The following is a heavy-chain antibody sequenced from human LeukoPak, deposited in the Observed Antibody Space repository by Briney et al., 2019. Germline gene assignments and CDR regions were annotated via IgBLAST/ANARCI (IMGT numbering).Heavy chain of an antibody. CDR1: GFTFSIYW. V-gene: IGHV5-51*01. CDR2: IYPGDSDT. Sequence: GESLKISCQASGFTFSIYWIGWVRQMPGKGLEWMGIIYPGDSDTRYSPSFQGQVTISADKSISTAYLQWSSLKASDTAMYYCARRGGYEHFDYWGPGTLVTVSS. CDR3: ARRGGYEHFDY. D-gene: IGHD5-12*01. J-gene: IGHJ4*02.